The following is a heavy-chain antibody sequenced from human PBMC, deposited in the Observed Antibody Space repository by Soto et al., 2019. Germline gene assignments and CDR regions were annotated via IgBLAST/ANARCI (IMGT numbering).Heavy chain of an antibody. CDR3: ARDWVYYERPVGAFDI. CDR2: IFYSGST. CDR1: GGSISSGSSY. J-gene: IGHJ3*02. D-gene: IGHD3-22*01. Sequence: QVQLQESGPGLVKPSQTLSLTCTVSGGSISSGSSYWSWIRQHPGKGLEWIGYIFYSGSTYYNPSLKSRVSISVDTSKNQFSLRLRSVTAADTAMYYCARDWVYYERPVGAFDIWGQGTLVTVSS. V-gene: IGHV4-31*03.